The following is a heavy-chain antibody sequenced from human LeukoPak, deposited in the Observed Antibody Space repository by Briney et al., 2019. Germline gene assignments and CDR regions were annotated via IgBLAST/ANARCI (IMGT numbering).Heavy chain of an antibody. CDR1: GFTFSSYW. CDR3: ARDSTSSQRYYYYYYMDV. Sequence: GGSLRLSCAASGFTFSSYWMSWVRQAPGKGLEWVANIKQDGSEKYYVDSVKGRFTISRDNAKNSLYLQMNSLRAEDTAVYYCARDSTSSQRYYYYYYMDVWGKGTTVTVSS. CDR2: IKQDGSEK. J-gene: IGHJ6*03. V-gene: IGHV3-7*01.